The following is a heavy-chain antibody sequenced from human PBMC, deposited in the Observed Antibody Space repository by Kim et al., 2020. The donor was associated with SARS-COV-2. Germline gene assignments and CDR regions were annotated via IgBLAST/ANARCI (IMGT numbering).Heavy chain of an antibody. D-gene: IGHD6-13*01. CDR2: INTNTGNP. J-gene: IGHJ5*02. Sequence: ASVKVSCKASGYTFTSYAMNWVRQAPGQGLEWMGWINTNTGNPTYAQGFTGRFVFSLDTSVSTAYLQISSLKAEDTTVYYCARDPGGYSSSWYRGSNWFDPWGQGTLVTVSS. CDR1: GYTFTSYA. V-gene: IGHV7-4-1*02. CDR3: ARDPGGYSSSWYRGSNWFDP.